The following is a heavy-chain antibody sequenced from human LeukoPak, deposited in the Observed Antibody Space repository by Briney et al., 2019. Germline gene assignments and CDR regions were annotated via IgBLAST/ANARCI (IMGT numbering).Heavy chain of an antibody. CDR2: IHHSGST. D-gene: IGHD4-11*01. J-gene: IGHJ2*01. Sequence: SETLSLTCAVYGGSFSGYYWSWIRQPPGKGLEWIGEIHHSGSTNYSPSLRSRVTISVDTSKNHFSLNLTSVTAADTALYYCARGILTDYYFDLWGRGTLVTVSS. V-gene: IGHV4-34*01. CDR3: ARGILTDYYFDL. CDR1: GGSFSGYY.